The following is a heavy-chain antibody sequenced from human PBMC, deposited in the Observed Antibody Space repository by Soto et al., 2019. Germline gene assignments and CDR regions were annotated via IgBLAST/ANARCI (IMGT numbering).Heavy chain of an antibody. D-gene: IGHD3-10*01. Sequence: GGSLRLSCAASGFTFSNAWMSWVRQAPGKGLEWVGRIKSKTDGGTRDYAAPVKGRFTISRDDSKSIAYLQMNNLKTEDTAVYFCTRDQPITPWGQGTMVTVSS. CDR1: GFTFSNAW. V-gene: IGHV3-15*01. CDR3: TRDQPITP. CDR2: IKSKTDGGTR. J-gene: IGHJ3*01.